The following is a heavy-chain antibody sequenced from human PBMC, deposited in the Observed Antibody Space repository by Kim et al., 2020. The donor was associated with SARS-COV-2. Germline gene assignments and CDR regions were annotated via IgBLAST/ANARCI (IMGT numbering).Heavy chain of an antibody. CDR3: ARKREGMDV. V-gene: IGHV1-3*01. J-gene: IGHJ6*03. CDR2: NGNT. Sequence: NGNTKYTRKFQGRVTITRDTSAGTAYMELGSLRSEDTAVYYCARKREGMDVWGKGTTVTVSS.